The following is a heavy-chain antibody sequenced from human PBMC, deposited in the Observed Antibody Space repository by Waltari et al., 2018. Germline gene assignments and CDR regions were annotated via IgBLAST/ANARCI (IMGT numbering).Heavy chain of an antibody. Sequence: EVQLVESGGGLVQPGGSLRLSCAASGFTFNYDWMSWVRQAPWKGLEGLAKINQDGSDESYVDSVKGRFTISRDNAEKSLYLQMSSLRAEDTAVYYCARENGWSFDNWGQGTLVTVSS. V-gene: IGHV3-7*01. D-gene: IGHD6-19*01. J-gene: IGHJ4*02. CDR2: INQDGSDE. CDR1: GFTFNYDW. CDR3: ARENGWSFDN.